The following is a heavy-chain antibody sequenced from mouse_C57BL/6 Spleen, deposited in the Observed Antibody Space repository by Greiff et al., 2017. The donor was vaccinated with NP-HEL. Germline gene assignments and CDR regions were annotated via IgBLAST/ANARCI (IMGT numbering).Heavy chain of an antibody. J-gene: IGHJ2*01. CDR1: GYTFTDYY. CDR3: ARGQLRLPGDLDY. V-gene: IGHV1-26*01. D-gene: IGHD3-2*02. CDR2: INPNNGGT. Sequence: EVQLQQSGPELVKPGASVKISCKASGYTFTDYYMNWVKQSHGKSLEWIGDINPNNGGTSYNQKFKGKATLTVDKSSSTAYMELRSLTSEDSAVYYCARGQLRLPGDLDYWGQGTTLTVSS.